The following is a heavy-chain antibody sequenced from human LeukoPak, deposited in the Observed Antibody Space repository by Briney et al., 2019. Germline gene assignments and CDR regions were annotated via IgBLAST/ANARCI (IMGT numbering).Heavy chain of an antibody. J-gene: IGHJ4*02. CDR3: AKDRDYGGNSPFDS. V-gene: IGHV3-23*01. Sequence: AGGSLRLSCAASGFTFSSRAMSWVRQAPGKGLEWVSVISGSGGTTFYADSVKGRFTISRDHSKNTVYLQMNSLRAEDTAVYYCAKDRDYGGNSPFDSWGQGTLVTVSS. CDR1: GFTFSSRA. CDR2: ISGSGGTT. D-gene: IGHD4-23*01.